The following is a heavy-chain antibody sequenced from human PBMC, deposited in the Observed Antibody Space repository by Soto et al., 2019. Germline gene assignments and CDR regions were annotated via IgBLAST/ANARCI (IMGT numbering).Heavy chain of an antibody. CDR1: GGSISSGGYY. J-gene: IGHJ4*02. CDR2: IYYSGST. D-gene: IGHD3-22*01. V-gene: IGHV4-31*03. CDR3: ARTVDDSSGEFDY. Sequence: SETLSLTCTVSGGSISSGGYYWSWIRQHPGKGLEWIGYIYYSGSTYYNPSLKSRVTISVDTSKNQFSLKLSSVTAADTAVYYCARTVDDSSGEFDYWGQGTLVTVSS.